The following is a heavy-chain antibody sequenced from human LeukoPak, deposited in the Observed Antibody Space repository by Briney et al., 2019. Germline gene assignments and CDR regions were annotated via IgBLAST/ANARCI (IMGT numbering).Heavy chain of an antibody. CDR1: GYTFTGYY. D-gene: IGHD4-11*01. CDR3: ATSAGDYRAGHYYYMGV. J-gene: IGHJ6*03. CDR2: INPNTAGT. V-gene: IGHV1-2*02. Sequence: RGASVKVSCKASGYTFTGYYFHRVRQAPGQGLEWMGWINPNTAGTNYAQKFLGGVTLTWDTSISTAYMELNRLTSDDTAVYYCATSAGDYRAGHYYYMGVWGKGTSVTVSS.